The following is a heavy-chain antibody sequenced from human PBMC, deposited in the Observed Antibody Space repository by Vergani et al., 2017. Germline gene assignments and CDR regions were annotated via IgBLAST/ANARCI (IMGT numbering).Heavy chain of an antibody. CDR2: INAGNGNT. CDR1: GYTFTSYA. CDR3: AMISGCNSTSCYVTKYNYYYYYGMDV. Sequence: QVQLVQSGAEVKKPGASVKVSCKASGYTFTSYAMHWVRQAPGQRLEWMGWINAGNGNTKYSQKFQGRVTITRDTSASTAYMELSSLRSEDTAVYYCAMISGCNSTSCYVTKYNYYYYYGMDVWGQGTTVTVSS. J-gene: IGHJ6*02. V-gene: IGHV1-3*01. D-gene: IGHD2-2*01.